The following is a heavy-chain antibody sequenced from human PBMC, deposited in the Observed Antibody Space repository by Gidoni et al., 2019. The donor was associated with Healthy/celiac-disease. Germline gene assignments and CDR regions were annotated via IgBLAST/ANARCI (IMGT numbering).Heavy chain of an antibody. Sequence: QLQLQESGPGLVKPSETLSLTCTVSGGSISSSSSYWGWIRQPPGKGLEWMGSIYYSGSTYYNPSLKSRVTIAVDTSKNQFSLKLSSVTAADTAVYYWARQVKGYCSGGSCYSRIFDYWGQGTLVTVSS. CDR2: IYYSGST. D-gene: IGHD2-15*01. V-gene: IGHV4-39*01. CDR3: ARQVKGYCSGGSCYSRIFDY. J-gene: IGHJ4*02. CDR1: GGSISSSSSY.